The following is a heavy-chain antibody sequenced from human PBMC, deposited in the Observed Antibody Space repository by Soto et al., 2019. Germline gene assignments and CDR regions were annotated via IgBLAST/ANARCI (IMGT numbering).Heavy chain of an antibody. Sequence: SEALSLTCSVSGCSISTSSYFWGWIRQPPGKGLEWVGAVHYSGSANYRSSLQSRVTISVDTSQNQFSLRLRSVTAADTAVYYCARHRWGSGSYSGLLDFWGQGALVTVSS. CDR2: VHYSGSA. CDR1: GCSISTSSYF. V-gene: IGHV4-39*01. J-gene: IGHJ4*02. D-gene: IGHD3-10*01. CDR3: ARHRWGSGSYSGLLDF.